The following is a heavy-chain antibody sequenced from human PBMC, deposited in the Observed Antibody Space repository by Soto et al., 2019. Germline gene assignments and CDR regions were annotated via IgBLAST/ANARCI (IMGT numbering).Heavy chain of an antibody. J-gene: IGHJ3*02. CDR1: GFTFGSYG. V-gene: IGHV3-30*18. CDR2: ISYDGSNK. Sequence: SRIHSSAHSGFTFGSYGMHLVRPAPGKGMEWVAVISYDGSNKYYADSVKGRFTISRDNSKNTLYLQMNSLRAEDTAVYYCAKQKRGILHDAFDIWGQGKMVT. CDR3: AKQKRGILHDAFDI. D-gene: IGHD6-13*01.